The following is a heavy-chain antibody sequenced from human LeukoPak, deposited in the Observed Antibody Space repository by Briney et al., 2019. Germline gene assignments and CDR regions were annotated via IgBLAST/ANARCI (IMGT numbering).Heavy chain of an antibody. V-gene: IGHV3-21*01. D-gene: IGHD6-19*01. CDR2: ISSTGSYI. CDR3: AREMAVAGWYFDL. J-gene: IGHJ2*01. Sequence: KSGGSLRLSCAASGFTFSSYSMNWVRQAPGKGLEWVSSISSTGSYIYYGDSVKGRFTNSRDNAKNSLYLQMNSLRAEDTAVYYCAREMAVAGWYFDLWGRGTLVTVSS. CDR1: GFTFSSYS.